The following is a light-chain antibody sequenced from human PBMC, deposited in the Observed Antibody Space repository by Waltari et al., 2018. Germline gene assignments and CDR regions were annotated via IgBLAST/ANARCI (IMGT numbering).Light chain of an antibody. CDR3: SSYTTSGTL. CDR2: DVS. Sequence: QSALPQPASVSGSPGQSIAISCTGTTSDVGGYDYVSWYQQHPGKAPKLMIYDVSNRPSGVSNRFSGSKSGNTASLTISGLQAEDEADYYCSSYTTSGTLFGTGTKVTVL. V-gene: IGLV2-14*03. CDR1: TSDVGGYDY. J-gene: IGLJ1*01.